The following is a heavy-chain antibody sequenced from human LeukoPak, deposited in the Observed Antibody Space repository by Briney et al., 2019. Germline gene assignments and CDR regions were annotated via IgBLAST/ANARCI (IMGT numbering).Heavy chain of an antibody. V-gene: IGHV3-23*01. CDR2: ISGSGGST. J-gene: IGHJ3*02. CDR1: GFTFSSYA. CDR3: AKDPPLKLELGGDAFDI. D-gene: IGHD1-7*01. Sequence: GGSLRLSCAASGFTFSSYAMSWVRQAPGKGLEWVSAISGSGGSTYYADSVKGRFTISRDNSKNTLYLQMNSLRAEDTAVYYCAKDPPLKLELGGDAFDIWGQGTMVTVSS.